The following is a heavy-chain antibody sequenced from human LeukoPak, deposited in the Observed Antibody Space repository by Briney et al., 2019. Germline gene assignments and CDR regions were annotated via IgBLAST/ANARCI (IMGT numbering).Heavy chain of an antibody. CDR1: GFTFSSYW. V-gene: IGHV3-74*01. D-gene: IGHD3-9*01. Sequence: GGSLRLSCVASGFTFSSYWMHWVRQDPRKGLVWVSRINGDGSNINYAASVRGRFTISRDNAKNTLYLQMNTLRVEDTAVYYCARDLMDYDVSTGLHHYYMDVWGQGTTVTVSS. J-gene: IGHJ6*02. CDR3: ARDLMDYDVSTGLHHYYMDV. CDR2: INGDGSNI.